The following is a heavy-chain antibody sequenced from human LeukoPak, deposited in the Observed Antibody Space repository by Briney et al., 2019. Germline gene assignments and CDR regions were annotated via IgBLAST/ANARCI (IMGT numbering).Heavy chain of an antibody. Sequence: GRSLRLSCAASGFTFDDYAMHWVRQAPGKGLEWVSGISWNSGSIGYADSVKGQFTISRDNAKNSLYLQMSNLRAEDTAVYFCARGGGLDVWGQGATVTVSS. D-gene: IGHD3-16*01. CDR1: GFTFDDYA. CDR3: ARGGGLDV. V-gene: IGHV3-9*01. CDR2: ISWNSGSI. J-gene: IGHJ6*02.